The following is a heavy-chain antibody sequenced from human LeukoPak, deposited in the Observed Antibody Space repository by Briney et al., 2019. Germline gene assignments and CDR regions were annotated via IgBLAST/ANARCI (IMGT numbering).Heavy chain of an antibody. CDR2: IKQDGSEK. J-gene: IGHJ4*02. V-gene: IGHV3-7*01. CDR3: ASGTLDY. CDR1: GFTFSSYS. Sequence: PGGSLRLSCAASGFTFSSYSMNWVRQAPGKGLEWVANIKQDGSEKYYVDSVKGRFTISRDNAKNSLYLQMNSLRAEDTAVYYCASGTLDYWGQGTLVTVSS. D-gene: IGHD1-26*01.